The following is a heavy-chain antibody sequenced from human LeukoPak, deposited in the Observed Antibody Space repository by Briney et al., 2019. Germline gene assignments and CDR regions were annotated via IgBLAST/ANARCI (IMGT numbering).Heavy chain of an antibody. Sequence: SETLSLTCTVSGGSISSYYWSWIRQPAGKGLEWIGRIYTSGSTNYNPSLKSRVTMSVDTSKNQFSLKLSSVTAADTAVYYCAREKSSSWYGDFDYWGQGTLVTVSS. D-gene: IGHD6-13*01. J-gene: IGHJ4*02. CDR1: GGSISSYY. CDR3: AREKSSSWYGDFDY. V-gene: IGHV4-4*07. CDR2: IYTSGST.